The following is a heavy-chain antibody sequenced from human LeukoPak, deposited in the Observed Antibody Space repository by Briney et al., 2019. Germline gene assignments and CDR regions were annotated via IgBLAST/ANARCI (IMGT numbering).Heavy chain of an antibody. Sequence: GGSLRLSCAACGFTFSTYTMNWVRQDPGKGLEWVSYITGTSSTIYYADSVKGRFTVSRDNARNSLYLQMNSLRDEDTAVYYCARVLTDSRGWYHFDYWGQGTLVTVSS. CDR2: ITGTSSTI. CDR3: ARVLTDSRGWYHFDY. D-gene: IGHD6-19*01. V-gene: IGHV3-48*02. CDR1: GFTFSTYT. J-gene: IGHJ4*02.